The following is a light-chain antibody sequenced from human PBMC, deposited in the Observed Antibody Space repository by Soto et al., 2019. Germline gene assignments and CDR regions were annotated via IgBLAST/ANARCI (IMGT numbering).Light chain of an antibody. Sequence: TQSPATLSASSGERATISCRASQGIRTDLAWYQQKPGQAPRLLIYGASSRATGIPDRFSGSGSGTEFTLTISRLEPEDFAVYYCQQYGSSSWTFGQGTKVDIK. CDR2: GAS. V-gene: IGKV3-20*01. CDR3: QQYGSSSWT. CDR1: QGIRTD. J-gene: IGKJ1*01.